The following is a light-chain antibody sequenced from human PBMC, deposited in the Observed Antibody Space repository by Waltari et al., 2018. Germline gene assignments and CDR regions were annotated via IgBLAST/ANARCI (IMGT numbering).Light chain of an antibody. J-gene: IGKJ1*01. Sequence: EIVLTQYPANLSVSTGERATLFCRASHSIRNNLDWYQHNTGQAPRILIYGASTRATGIPARFSGSGSVTEFTLTISSLQSEDFAVYYCQQVNTWWTFGQGTKVEFK. V-gene: IGKV3-15*01. CDR1: HSIRNN. CDR2: GAS. CDR3: QQVNTWWT.